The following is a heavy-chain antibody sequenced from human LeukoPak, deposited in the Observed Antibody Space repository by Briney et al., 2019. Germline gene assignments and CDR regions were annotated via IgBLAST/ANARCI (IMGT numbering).Heavy chain of an antibody. Sequence: ASGKVSCKVSGYTLTELSMHWVRQAPGKGLEWMGGFDPEDGETIYAQKFQGRVTMTEDTSTDTAYMELSSLRSEDTAVYYCATYSSSWYLRHEVANLLDFDYWGQGTLVTVSS. CDR2: FDPEDGET. V-gene: IGHV1-24*01. D-gene: IGHD6-13*01. CDR1: GYTLTELS. J-gene: IGHJ4*02. CDR3: ATYSSSWYLRHEVANLLDFDY.